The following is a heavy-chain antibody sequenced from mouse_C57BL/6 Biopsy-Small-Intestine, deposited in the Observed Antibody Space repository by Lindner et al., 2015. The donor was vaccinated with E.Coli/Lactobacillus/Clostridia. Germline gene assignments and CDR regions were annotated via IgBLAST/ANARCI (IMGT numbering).Heavy chain of an antibody. D-gene: IGHD2-4*01. J-gene: IGHJ3*01. V-gene: IGHV5-6*01. CDR3: ARPLYYDYDDGPWFAY. Sequence: VQLQESGGDLVKPGGSLKLSCAASGFTFSNYGTSWVRQTPDKRLEWVATISSGGSYTYYPDSVKGRFTISRDNAKNTLYLQMSSLKSEDTAMYYCARPLYYDYDDGPWFAYWGQGTLVTVSA. CDR1: GFTFSNYG. CDR2: ISSGGSYT.